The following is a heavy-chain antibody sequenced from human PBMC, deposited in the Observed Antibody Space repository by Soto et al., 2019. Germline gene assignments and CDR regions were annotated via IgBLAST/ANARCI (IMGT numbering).Heavy chain of an antibody. D-gene: IGHD2-2*01. J-gene: IGHJ5*02. CDR3: ARRGCSSTTCQNWFDP. CDR2: IYPGDSDT. Sequence: PXEXLKISCKCSGYXFTRYLIAWVRHMPGKGLECMGIIYPGDSDTRYSPSFEGQVGISADKSTSTAYLQLSSLKASDTAMYYCARRGCSSTTCQNWFDPWGQGTLVTVSS. V-gene: IGHV5-51*01. CDR1: GYXFTRYL.